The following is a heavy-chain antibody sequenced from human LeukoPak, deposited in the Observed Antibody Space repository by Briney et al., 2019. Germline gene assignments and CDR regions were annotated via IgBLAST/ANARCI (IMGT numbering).Heavy chain of an antibody. CDR1: GGSISSGGYS. J-gene: IGHJ4*02. Sequence: PSETLSLTCAVSGGSISSGGYSWSWIRQPPGKGLEWIGYIYHSGSTYYNPSLKSRVTISVDRSKNQFSLKLSSVTAADTAVYYCARERGAYMVRGVIDYWGQGTLVTVSS. CDR2: IYHSGST. V-gene: IGHV4-30-2*01. D-gene: IGHD3-10*01. CDR3: ARERGAYMVRGVIDY.